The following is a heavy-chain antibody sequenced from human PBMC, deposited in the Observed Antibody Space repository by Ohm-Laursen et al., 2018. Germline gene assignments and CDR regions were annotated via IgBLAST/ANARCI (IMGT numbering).Heavy chain of an antibody. CDR3: SRGRLASTKKPGMDV. CDR2: INEFGSET. V-gene: IGHV3-7*01. CDR1: GFDLGYCW. J-gene: IGHJ6*02. D-gene: IGHD5-24*01. Sequence: GSLRLSCAASGFDLGYCWMSWVRQTPGKGLAWVANINEFGSETYYVDSVEGRFTISRDNAKNSLYLQMDSLRAEDTAVYYCSRGRLASTKKPGMDVWGQGTTVTVSS.